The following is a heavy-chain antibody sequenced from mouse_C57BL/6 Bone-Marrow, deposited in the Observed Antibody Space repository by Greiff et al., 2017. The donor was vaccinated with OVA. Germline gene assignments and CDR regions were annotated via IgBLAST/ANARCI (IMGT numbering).Heavy chain of an antibody. CDR3: ARHWHYYGSSPYAMDY. CDR1: GFTFSSYG. J-gene: IGHJ4*01. V-gene: IGHV5-6*02. CDR2: ISSGGSYT. Sequence: EVMLVESGGDLVKPGGSLKLSCAASGFTFSSYGMSWVRQTPDKRLEWVATISSGGSYTYYPDSVKGRFTISRANAKNTLYLQMSSLKSEDTAMYYCARHWHYYGSSPYAMDYWGQGTSVTVSS. D-gene: IGHD1-1*01.